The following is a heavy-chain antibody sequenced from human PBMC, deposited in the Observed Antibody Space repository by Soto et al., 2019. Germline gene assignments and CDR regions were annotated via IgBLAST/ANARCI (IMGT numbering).Heavy chain of an antibody. CDR3: ARDRVDTAMVTDSSMDV. J-gene: IGHJ6*02. D-gene: IGHD5-18*01. Sequence: SVKVSCKASGGTFSSYAISWVRQAPGQGLEWMGGIIPIFGTANYAQKFQGRVTITADESTSTAYMELSSLRSEDTAVYYCARDRVDTAMVTDSSMDVWGQGTTVTVSS. CDR1: GGTFSSYA. V-gene: IGHV1-69*13. CDR2: IIPIFGTA.